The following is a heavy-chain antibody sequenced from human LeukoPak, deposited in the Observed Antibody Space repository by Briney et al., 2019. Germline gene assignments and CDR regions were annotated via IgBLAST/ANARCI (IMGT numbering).Heavy chain of an antibody. V-gene: IGHV3-74*01. CDR2: INGDRSTT. J-gene: IGHJ1*01. D-gene: IGHD3-22*01. CDR1: GFTFSSHA. CDR3: ATGNYYDSRGYYTFGH. Sequence: GGSLRLSCASSGFTFSSHAMSWVRQAPGKRLVWVSRINGDRSTTSYADSVKGGFTISTDNAKNTLYLRMNRPRAQETAVYNTATGNYYDSRGYYTFGHWGQGTLVTVSS.